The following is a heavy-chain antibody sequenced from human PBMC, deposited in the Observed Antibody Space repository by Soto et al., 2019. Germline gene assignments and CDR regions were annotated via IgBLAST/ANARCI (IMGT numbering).Heavy chain of an antibody. Sequence: VGSLRLSCAASGFTFSNYAMTWVRQAPGKGLEWVSVISGTGGGTNNADSAKGRFTTSRDNSKNTLYLQMNSLRAEDTAVYYCAKRAFYGSGIPNYYGMDVWGQGTAVTVSS. CDR3: AKRAFYGSGIPNYYGMDV. CDR1: GFTFSNYA. CDR2: ISGTGGGT. D-gene: IGHD3-10*01. V-gene: IGHV3-23*01. J-gene: IGHJ6*02.